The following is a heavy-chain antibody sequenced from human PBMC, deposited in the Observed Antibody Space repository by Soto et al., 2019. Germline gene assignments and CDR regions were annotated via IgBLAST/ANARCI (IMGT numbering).Heavy chain of an antibody. CDR1: GFTFSSYA. D-gene: IGHD2-2*01. CDR2: ISGSGGST. CDR3: AKDTLDIVVVPAATDKAQTVYYYYGMDV. J-gene: IGHJ6*02. V-gene: IGHV3-23*01. Sequence: PGGSLRLSCAASGFTFSSYAMSWVRQAPGKGLEWVSAISGSGGSTYYADSVKGRFTISRDNSKNTLYLQMNSLRAEDTAVYYCAKDTLDIVVVPAATDKAQTVYYYYGMDVWGQGTTVTVSS.